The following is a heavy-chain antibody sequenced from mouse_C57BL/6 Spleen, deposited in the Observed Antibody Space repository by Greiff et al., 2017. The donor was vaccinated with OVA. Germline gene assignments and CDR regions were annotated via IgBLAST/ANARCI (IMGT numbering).Heavy chain of an antibody. CDR1: GYAFSSSW. V-gene: IGHV1-82*01. Sequence: VLLVESGPELVKPGASVKISCKASGYAFSSSWLNWVKQRPGKGLEWIGRIYPGDGDINYNGKFKGKATLTADKSSSTAYMQLSSLTSEDSAVYFCGSCELAYWGQGTLVTVSA. J-gene: IGHJ3*01. CDR2: IYPGDGDI. CDR3: GSCELAY.